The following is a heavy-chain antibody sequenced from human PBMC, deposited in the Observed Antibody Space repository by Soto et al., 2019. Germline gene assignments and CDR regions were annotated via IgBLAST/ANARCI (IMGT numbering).Heavy chain of an antibody. CDR1: GFTFSSYE. D-gene: IGHD6-13*01. Sequence: LRLSCATSGFTFSSYEMNWVRQAPGKGLEWVSYISSSGSTIYYADSVKGRFTISRDNAKNSLYLQMDSLRAEDTAVYYCARDQEAGSFFPYYYGMDVWGQGTKVTVSS. CDR2: ISSSGSTI. V-gene: IGHV3-48*03. CDR3: ARDQEAGSFFPYYYGMDV. J-gene: IGHJ6*02.